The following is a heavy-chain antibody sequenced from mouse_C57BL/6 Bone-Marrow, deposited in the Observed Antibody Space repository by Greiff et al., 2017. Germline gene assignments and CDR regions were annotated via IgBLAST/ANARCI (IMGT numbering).Heavy chain of an antibody. CDR2: IDPSDSYT. CDR1: GYTFTSYW. V-gene: IGHV1-69*01. Sequence: QVQLQQPGAELVMPGASVQLSCKASGYTFTSYWMHWVKQRPGQGLEWIGEIDPSDSYTNYNQKFKGKSTLTVDKSSSTAYMQLSSLTSEDSAVYYCALYYYGSSYGYAMDYWGQGTSVTVSS. J-gene: IGHJ4*01. CDR3: ALYYYGSSYGYAMDY. D-gene: IGHD1-1*01.